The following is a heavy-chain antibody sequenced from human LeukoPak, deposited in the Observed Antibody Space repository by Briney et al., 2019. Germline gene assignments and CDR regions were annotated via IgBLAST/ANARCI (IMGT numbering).Heavy chain of an antibody. CDR1: GYTFTSYY. V-gene: IGHV1-46*01. Sequence: ASVKVSCKASGYTFTSYYMHWVRQAPGRGLEWMGVINPSGGSTSYAQKFQGRVTMTRDTSTSTVYMELSSLRSEDTAVYYCARVRAGLCDYWGQGTLVTVSS. J-gene: IGHJ4*02. CDR3: ARVRAGLCDY. D-gene: IGHD6-19*01. CDR2: INPSGGST.